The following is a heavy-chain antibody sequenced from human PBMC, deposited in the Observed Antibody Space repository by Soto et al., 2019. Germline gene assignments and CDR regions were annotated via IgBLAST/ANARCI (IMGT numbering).Heavy chain of an antibody. V-gene: IGHV1-69*19. CDR2: ISPMFGAA. Sequence: QVQLVQSGAEMKKPGSSVKVSCQSSGGTFNTYAMNWVRQAPGQGPEWMGDISPMFGAANYAPKFQGRVTITADESTGTSYMQWRSLTSEHTALYFCAREVQVHTPAFVYWGQGTLVTVSS. CDR3: AREVQVHTPAFVY. D-gene: IGHD3-10*01. J-gene: IGHJ4*02. CDR1: GGTFNTYA.